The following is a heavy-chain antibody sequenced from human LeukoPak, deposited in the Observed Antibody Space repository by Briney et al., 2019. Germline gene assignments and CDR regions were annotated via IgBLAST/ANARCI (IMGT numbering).Heavy chain of an antibody. Sequence: PGGSLRLSCAASGFTFSDYYMSRIRQAPGKGLEGVSYISSSSSYTNYADSVKGRFTISRDNAKNSLYLQMNSLRAEDTAVYYCARSISSGWSLLSFDPWGQGTLVTVSS. CDR1: GFTFSDYY. CDR2: ISSSSSYT. CDR3: ARSISSGWSLLSFDP. V-gene: IGHV3-11*03. J-gene: IGHJ5*02. D-gene: IGHD6-19*01.